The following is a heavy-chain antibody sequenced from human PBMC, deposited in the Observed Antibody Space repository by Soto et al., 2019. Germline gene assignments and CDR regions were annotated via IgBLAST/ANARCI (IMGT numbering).Heavy chain of an antibody. Sequence: QVQLQESGPGLVKPSQTLSLTCIVSGGSISSGGYYWSWIRQHPGKGLEWIGYIYYSGSTYYNPSLKSRVTISVDTSKNQFSLKLSSVTAADTAVYYCARGFWSGYSVTTDYGMDVWGQGTTVTVSS. V-gene: IGHV4-31*03. CDR3: ARGFWSGYSVTTDYGMDV. CDR2: IYYSGST. J-gene: IGHJ6*02. D-gene: IGHD3-3*01. CDR1: GGSISSGGYY.